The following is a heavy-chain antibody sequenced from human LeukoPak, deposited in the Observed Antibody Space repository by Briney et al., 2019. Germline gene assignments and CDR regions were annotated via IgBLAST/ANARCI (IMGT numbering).Heavy chain of an antibody. V-gene: IGHV1-69*05. CDR2: IIPIFGTA. J-gene: IGHJ5*02. Sequence: GASVKVSCKASGGTFSSYAISWVRQAPGQGLEWMGGIIPIFGTANYAQKFQGRVTMTTDTSTSTAYMELRSLRSDDTAVYYCARVSHNWNDVGWFDPWGQGTLVTVSS. CDR1: GGTFSSYA. CDR3: ARVSHNWNDVGWFDP. D-gene: IGHD1-1*01.